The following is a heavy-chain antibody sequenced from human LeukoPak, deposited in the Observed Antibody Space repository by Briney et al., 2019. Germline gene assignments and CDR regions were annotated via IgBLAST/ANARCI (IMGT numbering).Heavy chain of an antibody. D-gene: IGHD3-10*01. Sequence: PSETLSLTCTVSGGSISSSSYYWGWIRQPPGKGLEWIGSIYYSGSTYYNPSLKSRVTISVDTSKNQFSLKLSSVTAADTAVYYCARNKYYYGPGYFDYWGQGTLVTVSS. J-gene: IGHJ4*02. CDR2: IYYSGST. V-gene: IGHV4-39*01. CDR3: ARNKYYYGPGYFDY. CDR1: GGSISSSSYY.